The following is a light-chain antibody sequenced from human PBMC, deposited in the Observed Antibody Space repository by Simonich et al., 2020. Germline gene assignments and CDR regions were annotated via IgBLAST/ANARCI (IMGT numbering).Light chain of an antibody. CDR3: QQYNNWPYT. CDR1: QSVSSN. Sequence: EIVMTQSPATLSVSPGERATRSCRASQSVSSNLAWSQQKPGQAPRLLIYGASTRATGIPARFSGSGSGTEFTLTISSLQSEDFAVYYCQQYNNWPYTFGQGTKLEIK. CDR2: GAS. J-gene: IGKJ2*01. V-gene: IGKV3-15*01.